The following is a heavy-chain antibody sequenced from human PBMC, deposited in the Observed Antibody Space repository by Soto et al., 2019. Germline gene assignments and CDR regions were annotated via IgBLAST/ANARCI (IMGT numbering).Heavy chain of an antibody. V-gene: IGHV3-11*01. CDR3: ARGNYGMDF. Sequence: QVLLVESGGGLVKPGGSLRLSCAASGFTFSSFYMTWIRQAPGKGLEWLSCITGGGDHIYYADSVKGRFTISRDNAKILLYLQMSSLSAEDTAVYYCARGNYGMDFWGQGTSVTVSS. J-gene: IGHJ6*02. CDR2: ITGGGDHI. CDR1: GFTFSSFY.